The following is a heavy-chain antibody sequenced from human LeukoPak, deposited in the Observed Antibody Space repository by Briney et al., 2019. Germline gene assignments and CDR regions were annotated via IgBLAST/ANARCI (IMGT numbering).Heavy chain of an antibody. J-gene: IGHJ4*02. CDR3: ARVPIKVGATSGAGWEFDY. V-gene: IGHV3-21*01. D-gene: IGHD1-26*01. Sequence: PGGSLRLSCAASGFTVRSNYMSWVRQAPGKGLEWVSSISSSSSYIYYADSVKGRFTISRDNAKNSLYLQMNSLRAEDTAVYYCARVPIKVGATSGAGWEFDYWGQGTLVTVSS. CDR2: ISSSSSYI. CDR1: GFTVRSNY.